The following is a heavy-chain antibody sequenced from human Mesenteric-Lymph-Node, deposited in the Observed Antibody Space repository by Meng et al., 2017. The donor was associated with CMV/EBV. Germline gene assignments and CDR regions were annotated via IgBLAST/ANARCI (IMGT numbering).Heavy chain of an antibody. Sequence: ASVKVSCKASGYTFTNYAINWVRQATGQGLEWMGWMNPNSGNTGYAQKFQGRVTMTRNTSISTAYMELSSLRSEDTAVYYCARGRAGLSNYGGKRSWFDPWGQGTLVTVSS. D-gene: IGHD4-23*01. J-gene: IGHJ5*02. CDR1: GYTFTNYA. CDR2: MNPNSGNT. CDR3: ARGRAGLSNYGGKRSWFDP. V-gene: IGHV1-8*02.